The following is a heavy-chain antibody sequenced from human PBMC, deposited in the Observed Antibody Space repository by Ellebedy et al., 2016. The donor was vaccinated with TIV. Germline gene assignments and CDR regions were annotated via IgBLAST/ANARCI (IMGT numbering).Heavy chain of an antibody. CDR3: ARGYSGSYYYFDY. V-gene: IGHV1-69*13. Sequence: SVKVSXXASVGTFRSYAISWVRQAPGQGLEWMGGVIPIFGTTNYAQKFQGRVTITADESTRTAYMELSSLRSEDTAVYYCARGYSGSYYYFDYWGQGTLVTVSS. CDR1: VGTFRSYA. D-gene: IGHD1-26*01. J-gene: IGHJ4*02. CDR2: VIPIFGTT.